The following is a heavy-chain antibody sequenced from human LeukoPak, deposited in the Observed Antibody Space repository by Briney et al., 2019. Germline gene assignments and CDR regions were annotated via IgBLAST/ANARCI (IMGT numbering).Heavy chain of an antibody. Sequence: PGGSLRLSCAASGFTVSSNYMSWVRQAPGKGLEWASVIYSGGSTYYADSVKGRFTISRDNSKNTLYLQMNSLRAEDTAVYYCARYWAARLPIFDYWGQGTLVTVSS. CDR2: IYSGGST. D-gene: IGHD6-6*01. J-gene: IGHJ4*02. CDR1: GFTVSSNY. CDR3: ARYWAARLPIFDY. V-gene: IGHV3-66*02.